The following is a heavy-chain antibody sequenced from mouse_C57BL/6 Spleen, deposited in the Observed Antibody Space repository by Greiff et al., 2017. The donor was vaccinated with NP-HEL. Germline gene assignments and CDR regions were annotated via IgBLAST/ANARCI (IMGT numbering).Heavy chain of an antibody. V-gene: IGHV1-69*01. D-gene: IGHD3-2*02. CDR2: IDPSDSYT. Sequence: VQLQQSGAELVMPGASVKLSCKASGYTFTSYWMHWVKQRPGQGLEWIGEIDPSDSYTNYNQKFKGKSTLTVDKSSSAAYMQLSSLTSEDSAVYYWAIRDSSGLAYWGQGTLVTVSA. CDR1: GYTFTSYW. CDR3: AIRDSSGLAY. J-gene: IGHJ3*01.